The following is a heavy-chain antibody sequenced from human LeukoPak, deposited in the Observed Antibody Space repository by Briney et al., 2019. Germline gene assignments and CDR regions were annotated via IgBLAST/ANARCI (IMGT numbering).Heavy chain of an antibody. CDR3: ARDREQQLVQSWDY. V-gene: IGHV3-73*01. Sequence: PGGSLRLSVAASGFTFSGSARHGVRQASGKGREGVGRIRSKANSYATAYAASVKGRFTISRDDSKNTAYLQMNSLKTEDTAVYYCARDREQQLVQSWDYWGQGTLVTVSS. CDR1: GFTFSGSA. J-gene: IGHJ4*02. D-gene: IGHD6-13*01. CDR2: IRSKANSYAT.